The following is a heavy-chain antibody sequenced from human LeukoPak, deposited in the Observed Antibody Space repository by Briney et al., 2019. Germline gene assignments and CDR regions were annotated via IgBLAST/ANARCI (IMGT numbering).Heavy chain of an antibody. CDR1: GFTFSSYG. CDR3: ARRKEIDY. CDR2: ISYDGSNK. V-gene: IGHV3-30*03. J-gene: IGHJ4*02. Sequence: GRSLRLSCAASGFTFSSYGMHWVRQAPGKGLEWVAVISYDGSNKYYADSVKGRFTISRDNSKNTLYLQMNSLRAEDTAVYYCARRKEIDYWGQGTLVTVSS.